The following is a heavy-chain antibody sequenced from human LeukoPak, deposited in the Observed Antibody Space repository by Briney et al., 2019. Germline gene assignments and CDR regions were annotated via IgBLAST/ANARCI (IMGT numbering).Heavy chain of an antibody. D-gene: IGHD2/OR15-2a*01. V-gene: IGHV1-2*02. CDR2: INPDSGGR. CDR3: ARDPIVQAGYYYGMDV. J-gene: IGHJ6*02. CDR1: GYTFTGYY. Sequence: ASVTVSCKASGYTFTGYYLHWVRQAPGQGLEWMGWINPDSGGRNYAQKFKGRVTMTRDTSITTAYMELSGLRSDDTAVYYCARDPIVQAGYYYGMDVWGQGTTVTVSS.